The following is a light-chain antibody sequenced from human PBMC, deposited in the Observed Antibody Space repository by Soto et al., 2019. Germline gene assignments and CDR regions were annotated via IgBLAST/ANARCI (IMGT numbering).Light chain of an antibody. J-gene: IGLJ2*01. V-gene: IGLV3-25*02. Sequence: SYELTQPPSVSVSPGQTARINCSGDVLPKQNAYWYQQKPGQAPVLMIYKDTERPSGIPERFSGSSSGTIVTLTISGVHAEDEADYYCQSADSSGGYHVIFGGGTKLTVL. CDR1: VLPKQN. CDR3: QSADSSGGYHVI. CDR2: KDT.